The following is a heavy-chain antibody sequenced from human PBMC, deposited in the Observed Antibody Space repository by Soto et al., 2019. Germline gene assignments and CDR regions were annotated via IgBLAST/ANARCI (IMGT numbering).Heavy chain of an antibody. Sequence: QVQLVESGGGVVQPGSSLRLSCAASGFTFSNNGMHWVRQAPGKGLEWVAVIWYDGINKYYADSVKGRFIISRDNSKNTASLQMNSLRAEDTAVYYCARDRVQMVDGLDVWGQGTTVTVSS. J-gene: IGHJ6*02. CDR2: IWYDGINK. D-gene: IGHD2-15*01. V-gene: IGHV3-33*01. CDR3: ARDRVQMVDGLDV. CDR1: GFTFSNNG.